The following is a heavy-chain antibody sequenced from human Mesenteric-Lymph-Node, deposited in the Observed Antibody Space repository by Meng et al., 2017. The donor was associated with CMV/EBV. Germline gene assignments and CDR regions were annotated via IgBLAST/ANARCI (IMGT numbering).Heavy chain of an antibody. CDR3: ARLYSAFDY. V-gene: IGHV5-51*01. CDR1: GYSFPSYW. J-gene: IGHJ4*02. D-gene: IGHD2-21*01. Sequence: GESLKISCEASGYSFPSYWIGWVRQMPGKGLEWMGLIYPGDSDTRYSPSFQGQVTISADKSISTAYPQWSSLKASDTAMYYCARLYSAFDYWGQGTLVTVSS. CDR2: IYPGDSDT.